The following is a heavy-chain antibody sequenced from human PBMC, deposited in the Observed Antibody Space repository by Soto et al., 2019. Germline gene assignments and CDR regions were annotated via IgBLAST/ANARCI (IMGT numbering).Heavy chain of an antibody. Sequence: ASVKVSCKASGYTFIDYYMHWVRQAPGQGFEWMGRISPRSGGTNYAQKFQGRVTMTWDTSLNTAYMELSSLISEDTAVYYCAGPPGYISDWYYFDLWGQGTLVTVSS. CDR2: ISPRSGGT. CDR1: GYTFIDYY. J-gene: IGHJ4*02. V-gene: IGHV1-2*02. CDR3: AGPPGYISDWYYFDL. D-gene: IGHD3-9*01.